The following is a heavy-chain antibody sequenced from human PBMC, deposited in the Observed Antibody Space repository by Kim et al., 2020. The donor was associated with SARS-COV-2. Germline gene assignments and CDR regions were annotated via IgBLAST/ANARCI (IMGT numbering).Heavy chain of an antibody. CDR3: TSPYYDSSGSHFDY. J-gene: IGHJ4*02. V-gene: IGHV3-73*01. CDR1: GFTFSGSA. Sequence: GGSLRLSCAASGFTFSGSAMHWVRQASGKGLEWVGRIRSKANSYATAYAASVKGRFTISRDDSKNTAYLQMNSLKTEDTAVYYCTSPYYDSSGSHFDYWGQGTLVTVSS. D-gene: IGHD3-22*01. CDR2: IRSKANSYAT.